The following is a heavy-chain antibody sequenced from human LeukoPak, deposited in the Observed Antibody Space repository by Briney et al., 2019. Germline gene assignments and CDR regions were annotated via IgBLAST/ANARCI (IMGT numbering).Heavy chain of an antibody. CDR3: ARDRTGQQLISRKEYYYMDV. CDR2: IYSGGST. Sequence: GGSLRLSCAASGFTVSSNYMSRVRQAPGKGLEWVSIIYSGGSTYYADSVKGRFTISRDNSKNTLYLQMNSLRAEDTAVYYCARDRTGQQLISRKEYYYMDVWGKGTTVTISS. J-gene: IGHJ6*03. CDR1: GFTVSSNY. V-gene: IGHV3-66*01. D-gene: IGHD4-11*01.